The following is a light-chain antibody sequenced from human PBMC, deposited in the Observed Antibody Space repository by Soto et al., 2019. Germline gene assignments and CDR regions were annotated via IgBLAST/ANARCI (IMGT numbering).Light chain of an antibody. CDR2: GNN. Sequence: QSVLTQPPSVSGAPGQRVTISCTGSGSNIGAGYDVHWYQQLPGTAPKLLIYGNNNRPSGVPDRFSGSKSGTSASLAITGLQAEDEADYYCRSYDSSLSARYVFGPGTKLTVL. CDR1: GSNIGAGYD. V-gene: IGLV1-40*01. J-gene: IGLJ1*01. CDR3: RSYDSSLSARYV.